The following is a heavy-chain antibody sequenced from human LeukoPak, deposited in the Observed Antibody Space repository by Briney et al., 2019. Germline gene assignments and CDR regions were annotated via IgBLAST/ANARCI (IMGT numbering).Heavy chain of an antibody. Sequence: GGSLRLSCAASGFTFSSYAMSWVRQVPGKGLEWVSAISGSGGSTYYADSVKGRFTISRDNSKNTLYLQMNSLRAEDTAVYYCAKDPSLDYYFDYWGQGTLVTVSS. V-gene: IGHV3-23*01. D-gene: IGHD3-3*02. J-gene: IGHJ4*02. CDR1: GFTFSSYA. CDR3: AKDPSLDYYFDY. CDR2: ISGSGGST.